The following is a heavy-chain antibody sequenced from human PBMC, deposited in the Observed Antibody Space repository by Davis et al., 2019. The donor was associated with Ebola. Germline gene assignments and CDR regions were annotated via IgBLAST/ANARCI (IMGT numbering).Heavy chain of an antibody. J-gene: IGHJ4*02. Sequence: GGSLRLSCAASGFTFSSYWMSWVRQAPGKGLEWVSSISISSTYIYYADSVKGRFTISRDNAKNSLYLQMNSLRAEDTAVYYCARKGGRWGQGTLVTVSP. V-gene: IGHV3-21*03. CDR3: ARKGGR. CDR2: ISISSTYI. CDR1: GFTFSSYW.